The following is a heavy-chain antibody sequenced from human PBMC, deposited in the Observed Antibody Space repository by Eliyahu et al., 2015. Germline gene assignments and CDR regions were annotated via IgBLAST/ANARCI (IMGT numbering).Heavy chain of an antibody. Sequence: QVQLQQWGAGLLKPSETLSLTCAANGGSLGGYFWSWIRQPPGKGLEWIGEIDRYGTTNSNPSLKRRATLSMDASKNQFSLRLTSVTAADTAVYYCAFLPPGAVVVGGYPLESFDIWGRGTVVTVSS. V-gene: IGHV4-34*01. CDR1: GGSLGGYF. CDR2: IDRYGTT. D-gene: IGHD2-21*01. CDR3: AFLPPGAVVVGGYPLESFDI. J-gene: IGHJ3*02.